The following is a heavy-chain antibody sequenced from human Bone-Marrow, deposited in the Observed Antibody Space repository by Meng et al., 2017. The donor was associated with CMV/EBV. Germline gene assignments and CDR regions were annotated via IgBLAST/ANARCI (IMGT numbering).Heavy chain of an antibody. Sequence: SETLSLTCAVYGGSFSGYYWGWIRQPPGKGLEWIGSIYHSGSTYYNPSLKSRVTISVDTSKNQFSLKLSSVTAADTAVYYCARDYPEDFWSALDAFDIWGQGTMVTVSS. V-gene: IGHV4-38-2*01. D-gene: IGHD3-3*01. CDR2: IYHSGST. J-gene: IGHJ3*02. CDR1: GGSFSGYY. CDR3: ARDYPEDFWSALDAFDI.